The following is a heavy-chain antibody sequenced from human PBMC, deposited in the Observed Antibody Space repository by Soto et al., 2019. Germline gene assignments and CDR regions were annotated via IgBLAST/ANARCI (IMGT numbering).Heavy chain of an antibody. CDR3: AKFYGGNSAHTYTIDP. D-gene: IGHD2-21*02. V-gene: IGHV3-23*01. CDR1: GFTFSTYA. CDR2: ISSSGGST. J-gene: IGHJ5*02. Sequence: EVQLLESGGGLVQPGGSLRLSCAASGFTFSTYAMSWVRQAPGKGLVWVSTISSSGGSTHYADSVKGRFTISRDNSKNTLYLQMNSLRAEDTAVYYCAKFYGGNSAHTYTIDPWGQGTLVTVSS.